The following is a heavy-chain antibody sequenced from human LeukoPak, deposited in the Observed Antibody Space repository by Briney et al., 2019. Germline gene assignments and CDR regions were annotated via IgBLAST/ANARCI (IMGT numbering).Heavy chain of an antibody. CDR3: AIRNYYDSSGYHAPGY. CDR1: GYTFTSYD. Sequence: ASVKVSCKASGYTFTSYDINWVRQATGQGLEWMGWMNPNSGNTGYAQKFQGRVTMTRNTSISTAYMELSSLRSEDTAVYYCAIRNYYDSSGYHAPGYWGQGTLATVSS. J-gene: IGHJ4*02. D-gene: IGHD3-22*01. CDR2: MNPNSGNT. V-gene: IGHV1-8*01.